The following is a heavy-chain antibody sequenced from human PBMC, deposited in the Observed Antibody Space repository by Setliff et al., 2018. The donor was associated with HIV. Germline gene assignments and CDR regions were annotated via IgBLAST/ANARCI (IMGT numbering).Heavy chain of an antibody. V-gene: IGHV1-69*04. J-gene: IGHJ5*02. Sequence: SVKVSCKASGGSFTSYTFSWVRQAPGQGLEWMGRIIPIVTIAHYAEQFVGRVTITADKSTSTTYMEVRSLRSEDTAVYYCARERPGDHYESTGYQLADWFDPWGQGTLVTVS. D-gene: IGHD3-22*01. CDR1: GGSFTSYT. CDR3: ARERPGDHYESTGYQLADWFDP. CDR2: IIPIVTIA.